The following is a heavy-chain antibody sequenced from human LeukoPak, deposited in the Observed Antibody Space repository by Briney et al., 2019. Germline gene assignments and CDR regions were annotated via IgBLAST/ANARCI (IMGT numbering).Heavy chain of an antibody. V-gene: IGHV3-33*06. Sequence: GKSLTLSCVSSQFTFSHYGMHWVRQAPGKGLEWVAVIWSDGSNKFYADSVRGRFTISRDDSRKTVYLQMDRMTAEDTAIYYCAKDAQRGFDYSNSLEYWGQGALVTVSS. CDR3: AKDAQRGFDYSNSLEY. D-gene: IGHD4-11*01. J-gene: IGHJ4*02. CDR2: IWSDGSNK. CDR1: QFTFSHYG.